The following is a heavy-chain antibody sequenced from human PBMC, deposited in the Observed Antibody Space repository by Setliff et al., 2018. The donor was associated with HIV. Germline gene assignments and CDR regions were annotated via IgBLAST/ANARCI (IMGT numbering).Heavy chain of an antibody. Sequence: SETLSLTCTVSGDSISSYSWNWIRQSPGGGLEWIGFISSSGSTKYNPSLQSRVTMSIDTSKSQFSLRLTSVTAADTAVYYCARRIDDSGSFPDKNWFDTWGQGSLVTVSS. CDR3: ARRIDDSGSFPDKNWFDT. V-gene: IGHV4-4*09. D-gene: IGHD3-10*01. CDR1: GDSISSYS. CDR2: ISSSGST. J-gene: IGHJ5*02.